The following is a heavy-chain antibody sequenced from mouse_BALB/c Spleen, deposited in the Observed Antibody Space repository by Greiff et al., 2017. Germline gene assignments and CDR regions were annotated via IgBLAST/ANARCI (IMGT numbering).Heavy chain of an antibody. V-gene: IGHV1-7*01. CDR2: INPSTGYT. CDR1: GYTFTSYW. CDR3: ARYAMDY. Sequence: VHLQQSGAELAKPGASVKMSCKASGYTFTSYWMHWVKQRPGQGLEWIGYINPSTGYTEYNQKFKDKATLTADKSSSTAYMQLSSLTSEDSAVYYCARYAMDYWGQGTSVTVSS. J-gene: IGHJ4*01.